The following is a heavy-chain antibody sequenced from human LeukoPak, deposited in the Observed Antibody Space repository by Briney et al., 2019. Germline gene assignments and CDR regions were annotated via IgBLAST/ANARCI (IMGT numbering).Heavy chain of an antibody. CDR3: ARTNDYDSSGYYSWDYYYYMDV. CDR2: IYTSGST. Sequence: SETLSLTCTVSGGSISSGSYYWSWIRQPAGKGLEWIGRIYTSGSTNYNPSLKSRVTISVDTSKNQFSLKLNSVTAADTAVYYCARTNDYDSSGYYSWDYYYYMDVWGKGTTVTVSS. CDR1: GGSISSGSYY. J-gene: IGHJ6*03. D-gene: IGHD3-22*01. V-gene: IGHV4-61*02.